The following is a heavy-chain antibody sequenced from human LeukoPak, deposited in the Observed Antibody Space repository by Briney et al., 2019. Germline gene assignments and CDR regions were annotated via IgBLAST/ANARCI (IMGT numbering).Heavy chain of an antibody. J-gene: IGHJ4*02. V-gene: IGHV3-23*01. Sequence: GGSLRLSCAASGFTFSSYAMSWVRQAPGKGLEWVSAISGSGGSTYYADSVKGRFTISRDNSKNTLYLQMNSLRAEDTAVYYCAKETSATVIILYYFDYWGQGTLVTVS. D-gene: IGHD4-17*01. CDR3: AKETSATVIILYYFDY. CDR2: ISGSGGST. CDR1: GFTFSSYA.